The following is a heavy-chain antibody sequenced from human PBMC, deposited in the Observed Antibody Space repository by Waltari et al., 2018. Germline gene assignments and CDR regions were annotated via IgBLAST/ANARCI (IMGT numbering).Heavy chain of an antibody. Sequence: QVQLVQSGAEVTRPGAAVKVCGKASGYTFPAPCMHWERQAHGQGLEWMERINPNSAGTNYAQKCQGRITMNRYTSISTAYMELGRLRSDDTAVYYCARDLRGYSNYDYAFDIWGQGTMVTVSS. V-gene: IGHV1-2*06. CDR3: ARDLRGYSNYDYAFDI. D-gene: IGHD4-4*01. J-gene: IGHJ3*02. CDR2: INPNSAGT. CDR1: GYTFPAPC.